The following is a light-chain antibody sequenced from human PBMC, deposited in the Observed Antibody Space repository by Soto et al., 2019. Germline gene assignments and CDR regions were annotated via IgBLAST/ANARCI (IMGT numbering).Light chain of an antibody. CDR1: QCVSSGY. CDR2: GAG. J-gene: IGKJ5*01. CDR3: QQYGGSPPIT. V-gene: IGKV3-20*01. Sequence: ETVLTQSPATLSLSPGERATLSCRASQCVSSGYVAWYQPKPGQSPRLLMYGAGNRASGIPDRFSGSGSGTDFTLTISRVDPEDFAVYYCQQYGGSPPITFGQGTRLEIK.